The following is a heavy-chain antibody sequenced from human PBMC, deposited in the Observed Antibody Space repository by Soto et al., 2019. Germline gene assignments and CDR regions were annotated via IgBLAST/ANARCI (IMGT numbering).Heavy chain of an antibody. CDR2: INHSGST. V-gene: IGHV4-34*01. D-gene: IGHD5-12*01. J-gene: IGHJ6*02. Sequence: SETLSLTCAVYGGSFIGYYWIWIRQPPGKGLEWIGEINHSGSTNYNPSLKSRVTISVDTSKNQFSLKLSSVTAADTAVYYCARGTRGATINYYYYGMDVWGQGTTVTVSS. CDR1: GGSFIGYY. CDR3: ARGTRGATINYYYYGMDV.